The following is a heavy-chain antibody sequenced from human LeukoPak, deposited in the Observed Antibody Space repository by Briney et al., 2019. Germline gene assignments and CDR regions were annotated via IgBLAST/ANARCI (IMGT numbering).Heavy chain of an antibody. CDR1: GGSFSGYY. V-gene: IGHV4-34*01. Sequence: SETLSLTCAVYGGSFSGYYWSWIRQPPGKGLEWIGEINHSGSTNYNPSLKSRVTKSVDTSKNQFSLKLSSVTAADTAVYYCATHYYDSSGYHDYWGQGTLVTVSS. J-gene: IGHJ4*02. D-gene: IGHD3-22*01. CDR3: ATHYYDSSGYHDY. CDR2: INHSGST.